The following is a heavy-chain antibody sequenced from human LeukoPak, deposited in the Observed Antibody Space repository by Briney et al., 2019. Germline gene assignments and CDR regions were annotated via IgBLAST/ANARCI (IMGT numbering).Heavy chain of an antibody. D-gene: IGHD2-15*01. CDR2: ITTATSSYI. CDR3: ARDYGGPHYFDY. J-gene: IGHJ4*02. Sequence: GGSLRLSCAASGFTFSSHDMNWVRQAPGKGLEWVSSITTATSSYIYYADSVKGRFTISRDDAKDSLYLQMDSLRAEDTAVYYCARDYGGPHYFDYWGQGTLVTVSS. V-gene: IGHV3-21*01. CDR1: GFTFSSHD.